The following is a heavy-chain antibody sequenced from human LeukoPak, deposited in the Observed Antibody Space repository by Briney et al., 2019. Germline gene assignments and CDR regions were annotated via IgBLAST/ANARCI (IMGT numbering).Heavy chain of an antibody. CDR2: IYYSGST. J-gene: IGHJ6*04. V-gene: IGHV4-59*01. Sequence: SEALSLTCTVSGGSISNYYWTWIRQPPGKGLEWIGYIYYSGSTNYNPSLRSRATISVDTSKKQFSLNLSSVTAADTALYYCARVATMVRGSNGMDVWGKGTTVTVSS. CDR3: ARVATMVRGSNGMDV. CDR1: GGSISNYY. D-gene: IGHD3-10*01.